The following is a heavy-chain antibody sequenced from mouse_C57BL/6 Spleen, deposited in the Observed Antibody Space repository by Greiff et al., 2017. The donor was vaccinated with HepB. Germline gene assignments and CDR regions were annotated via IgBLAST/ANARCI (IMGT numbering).Heavy chain of an antibody. D-gene: IGHD1-1*01. J-gene: IGHJ2*01. CDR2: IYPGDGDT. V-gene: IGHV1-82*01. CDR1: GYAFSSSW. CDR3: ARTVVAPFDY. Sequence: QVHLQQSGPELVKPGASVKISCKASGYAFSSSWMNWVKQRPGKGLEWIGRIYPGDGDTNYNGKFKGKATLTADKSSSTAYMQLSSLTSEDSAVYFCARTVVAPFDYWGQGTTLTVSS.